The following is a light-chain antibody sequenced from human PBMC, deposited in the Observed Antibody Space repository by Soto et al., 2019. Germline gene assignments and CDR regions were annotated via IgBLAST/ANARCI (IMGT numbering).Light chain of an antibody. V-gene: IGKV3-20*01. CDR1: QSVRSSY. CDR2: GAS. J-gene: IGKJ3*01. CDR3: QQYGGSPFT. Sequence: EIVLTQSPGTLSLSPGERATLSCRASQSVRSSYLAWHQQRPGQAPRLLIYGASTRATGIPARFSGSGSGTEFTLTISSLQSEDFAVYYCQQYGGSPFTFGPGTKVDI.